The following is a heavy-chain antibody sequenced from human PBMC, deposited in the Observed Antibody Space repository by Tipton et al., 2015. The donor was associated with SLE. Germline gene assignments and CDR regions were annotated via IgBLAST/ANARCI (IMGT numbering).Heavy chain of an antibody. Sequence: TLSLTCAVYGGSFSGYYWSWIRQPPGKGLEWIGEINHSGSTNYNPSLKSRVTISVDTSKNQFSLKLTSVTAADTAVYYCARHGYDIWSGYDYWGQGTLVTVSS. J-gene: IGHJ4*02. CDR1: GGSFSGYY. CDR3: ARHGYDIWSGYDY. V-gene: IGHV4-34*01. D-gene: IGHD3-3*01. CDR2: INHSGST.